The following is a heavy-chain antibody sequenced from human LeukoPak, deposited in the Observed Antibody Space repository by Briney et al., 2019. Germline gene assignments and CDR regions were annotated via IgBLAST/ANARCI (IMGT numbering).Heavy chain of an antibody. CDR2: ISGSGGST. CDR3: AKVPTTSITIFGVVGLDYYYMDV. D-gene: IGHD3-3*01. J-gene: IGHJ6*03. V-gene: IGHV3-23*01. Sequence: PGGSLRLSCAASGFTFSSYAMSWVRQAPGKGLEWVSAISGSGGSTYYADSVKGRFTISRDNPKNTLYLQMNSLRAEDTVVYYCAKVPTTSITIFGVVGLDYYYMDVWGKGTTVTVSS. CDR1: GFTFSSYA.